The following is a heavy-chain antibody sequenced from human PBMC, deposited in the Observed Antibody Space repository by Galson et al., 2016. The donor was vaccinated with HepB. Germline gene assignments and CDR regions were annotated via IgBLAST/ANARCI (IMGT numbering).Heavy chain of an antibody. D-gene: IGHD1-26*01. Sequence: SLRLSCAASGFIVNNNYMRWVRQPPGKGLDWVSVIYIGGITYSEDSVKGRFTISRDNSKNTLYLQMNSLRAGDTAVYYCAKDLLGGTFIPYFFDYWGQGTLVTVSS. V-gene: IGHV3-53*01. J-gene: IGHJ4*02. CDR2: IYIGGIT. CDR3: AKDLLGGTFIPYFFDY. CDR1: GFIVNNNY.